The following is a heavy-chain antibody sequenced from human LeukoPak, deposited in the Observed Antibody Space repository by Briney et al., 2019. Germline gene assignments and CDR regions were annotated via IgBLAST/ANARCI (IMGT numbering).Heavy chain of an antibody. V-gene: IGHV1-3*01. D-gene: IGHD6-19*01. J-gene: IGHJ1*01. CDR1: GYIFTDYA. CDR3: ARMAVAGTVNEYFQH. CDR2: MNGGNGNT. Sequence: ASVKVSCKASGYIFTDYAIHWLRQAPGQRPEWMGWMNGGNGNTKYSQKFQGRITLIRDTSAATAYMELSSLRHDDLAVYYCARMAVAGTVNEYFQHWGQGTLVTVSS.